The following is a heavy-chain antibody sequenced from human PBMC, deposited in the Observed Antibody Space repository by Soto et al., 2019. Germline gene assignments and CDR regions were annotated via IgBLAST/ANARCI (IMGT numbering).Heavy chain of an antibody. V-gene: IGHV3-23*01. CDR1: GFTFSNFA. CDR2: ISASGRDI. J-gene: IGHJ4*02. D-gene: IGHD6-19*01. Sequence: EVQLLESGGDLVQQGGSLRLSCAASGFTFSNFAMSWVRQAPGRGLEWVSGISASGRDIHYADSVKDRFTVSRDNSKNTLYLQMNSLRADDTAIYYCAKGKTNGWYDFAYWGQGALVTVSS. CDR3: AKGKTNGWYDFAY.